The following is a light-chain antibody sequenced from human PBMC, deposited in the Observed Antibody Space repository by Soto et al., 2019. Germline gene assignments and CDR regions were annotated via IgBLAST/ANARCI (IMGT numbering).Light chain of an antibody. J-gene: IGLJ3*02. CDR1: SGHSTYA. Sequence: QSVLTQSPSASASLGASVKLTCTLSSGHSTYAIAWHQQQPEKGPRYLMKLDSDGSHSKGDGIPDRFSGSSSGAERYLTISSLQSEYEADYYCQTWATGPDWVFGGGTKVTVL. CDR2: LDSDGSH. CDR3: QTWATGPDWV. V-gene: IGLV4-69*01.